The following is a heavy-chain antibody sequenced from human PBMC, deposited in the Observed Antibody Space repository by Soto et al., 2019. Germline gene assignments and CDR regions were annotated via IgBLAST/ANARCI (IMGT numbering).Heavy chain of an antibody. V-gene: IGHV3-30*04. Sequence: QVQLVESGGGVVQPERSQRLSCAASKFTFRTYVMHWVRQAPGKGLEWVALISFDGSNKYYADSVKDRFTISRDNSKNTMYLQMNSLRPEDTAVYYCAREMIPMIMGGMSAMDVWGQGTTVTVSS. D-gene: IGHD3-22*01. CDR1: KFTFRTYV. CDR2: ISFDGSNK. CDR3: AREMIPMIMGGMSAMDV. J-gene: IGHJ6*02.